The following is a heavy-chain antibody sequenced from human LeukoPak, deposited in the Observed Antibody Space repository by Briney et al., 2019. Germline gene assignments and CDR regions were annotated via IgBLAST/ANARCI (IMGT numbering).Heavy chain of an antibody. CDR1: GFTFSSFG. Sequence: GGSLRLSCAASGFTFSSFGMNWVRQAPGKGREWVSSISGSGSHIYYADSVKGRFTISRDNAKNSLYLQMNSLRAEVTAGYYCARGVGYFDWLLSYWGQGALVTVSS. CDR3: ARGVGYFDWLLSY. D-gene: IGHD3-9*01. J-gene: IGHJ4*02. V-gene: IGHV3-21*01. CDR2: ISGSGSHI.